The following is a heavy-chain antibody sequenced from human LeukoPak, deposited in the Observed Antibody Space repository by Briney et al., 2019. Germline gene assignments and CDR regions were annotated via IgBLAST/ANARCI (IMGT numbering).Heavy chain of an antibody. Sequence: GESLKISFKASGYRFTSHWIGWVRPMPGKGLEWMGIIYPGDSDTRYSPSFQGQVTISADKSISTAYLQWSTLQAPDTAMYYCARGDNSGWYFFDYWGQGTLVTVSS. J-gene: IGHJ4*02. CDR3: ARGDNSGWYFFDY. CDR1: GYRFTSHW. D-gene: IGHD6-19*01. CDR2: IYPGDSDT. V-gene: IGHV5-51*01.